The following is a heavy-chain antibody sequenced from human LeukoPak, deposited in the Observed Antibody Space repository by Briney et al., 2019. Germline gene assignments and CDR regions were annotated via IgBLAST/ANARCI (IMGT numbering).Heavy chain of an antibody. CDR1: GFTFSNYA. CDR3: AKDRADAWSSDY. D-gene: IGHD3-10*01. J-gene: IGHJ4*02. CDR2: TTYDVGDK. V-gene: IGHV3-30*02. Sequence: GGCLRLSCAASGFTFSNYAMYWVRQAPGKGLEWVAFTTYDVGDKYYADSVKGRFTISRDNSKNTLFLQMNSLRADDTAVYYCAKDRADAWSSDYWGQGTLVTVCS.